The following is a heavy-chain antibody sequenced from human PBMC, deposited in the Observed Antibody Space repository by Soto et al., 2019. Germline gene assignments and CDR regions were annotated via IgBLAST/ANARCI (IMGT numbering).Heavy chain of an antibody. CDR2: FYYSGST. CDR3: ARSVGDYYYGMDV. D-gene: IGHD1-26*01. Sequence: SETMSLTCTVSGASITSTSYHWGWIRQPPGKGLEWIGNFYYSGSTYYNPSLRSRVTISVDASKNQFSVKVSSVTATDTAVYYCARSVGDYYYGMDVWGQGTTVTV. CDR1: GASITSTSYH. V-gene: IGHV4-39*01. J-gene: IGHJ6*02.